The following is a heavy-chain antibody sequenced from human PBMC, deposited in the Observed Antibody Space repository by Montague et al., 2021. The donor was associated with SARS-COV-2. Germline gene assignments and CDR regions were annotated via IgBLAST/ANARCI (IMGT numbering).Heavy chain of an antibody. D-gene: IGHD2-15*01. J-gene: IGHJ4*02. Sequence: SLRLSCAASGSTVSTAVVSWVRQAPGKGLEWVSTINGGGGSTYYADSMRGRFTISRDNSENTLYLQMNSLRAEDTAIYYCAKGRGTSCSDYWGQGTLVIVSS. CDR2: INGGGGST. CDR3: AKGRGTSCSDY. V-gene: IGHV3-23*01. CDR1: GSTVSTAV.